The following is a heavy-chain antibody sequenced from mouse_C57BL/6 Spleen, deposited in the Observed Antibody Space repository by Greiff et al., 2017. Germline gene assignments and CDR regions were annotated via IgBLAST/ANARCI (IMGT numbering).Heavy chain of an antibody. J-gene: IGHJ2*01. Sequence: EVQVVESGPGLVKPSQSLSLTCSVTGYSITSGYYRNWIRQFPGNKLEWMGYISYDGSNNYNPSLKNRISITPDTSKNQFFLKLNSVTTEDTATYYCARVGIYYDYDETFDYWGQGTTLTVSS. CDR2: ISYDGSN. D-gene: IGHD2-4*01. V-gene: IGHV3-6*01. CDR3: ARVGIYYDYDETFDY. CDR1: GYSITSGYY.